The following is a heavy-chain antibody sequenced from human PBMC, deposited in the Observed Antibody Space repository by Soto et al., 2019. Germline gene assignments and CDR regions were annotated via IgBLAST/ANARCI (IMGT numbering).Heavy chain of an antibody. J-gene: IGHJ6*02. V-gene: IGHV3-21*01. CDR1: GFTFSGDS. CDR2: ISTPSTYI. Sequence: EVQLVESGGGLVKPGGSLRLSCAASGFTFSGDSMNWVRQSPGKGLEWVSSISTPSTYIYYADSVKGRFTISRDNANNSPHLQMNELRAEDTAVYYCARDYGMDVWGQGTTVTVS. CDR3: ARDYGMDV.